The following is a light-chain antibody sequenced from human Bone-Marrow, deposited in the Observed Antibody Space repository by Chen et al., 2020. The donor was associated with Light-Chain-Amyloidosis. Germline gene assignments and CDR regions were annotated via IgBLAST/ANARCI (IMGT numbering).Light chain of an antibody. CDR2: DDS. V-gene: IGLV3-21*02. J-gene: IGLJ3*02. CDR3: QVWDRSSDRPV. Sequence: SYVMTQPSSVSVAQGQTATIACGGNNIGPTSVHWYQQTPGQAPLLVVYDDSDRPSGIPERLSGSNSGNTATLTISRVEAGDEADYYCQVWDRSSDRPVFGGGTKLTVL. CDR1: NIGPTS.